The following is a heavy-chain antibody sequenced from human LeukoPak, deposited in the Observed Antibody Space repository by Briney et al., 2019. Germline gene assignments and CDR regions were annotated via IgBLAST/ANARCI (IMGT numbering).Heavy chain of an antibody. J-gene: IGHJ4*02. V-gene: IGHV4-39*01. D-gene: IGHD3-3*01. CDR3: ARPRGDLWSGYDY. Sequence: SETLSLTCSVSGGSISRSSYYWTWIRQSPGRGLEWIGNTYYSGSTLYNPSLKSRDTISVDTSKNQFSLRLTSVTAADTAVYYCARPRGDLWSGYDYWGQGVLVTVSP. CDR2: TYYSGST. CDR1: GGSISRSSYY.